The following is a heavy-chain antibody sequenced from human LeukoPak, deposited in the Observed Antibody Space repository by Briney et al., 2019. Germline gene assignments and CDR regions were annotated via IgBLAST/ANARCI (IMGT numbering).Heavy chain of an antibody. CDR1: VYTFTSYD. D-gene: IGHD5-12*01. J-gene: IGHJ4*02. CDR3: AAGHSGYELII. Sequence: ASVNVSRKSSVYTFTSYDINWVRQPTAKGLEWMGWMNPNSCNTGYAQKFQGRVTMNRNTSISTDYTELSGLRSEDTAVYYCAAGHSGYELIIWGQGTLVTVCS. CDR2: MNPNSCNT. V-gene: IGHV1-8*01.